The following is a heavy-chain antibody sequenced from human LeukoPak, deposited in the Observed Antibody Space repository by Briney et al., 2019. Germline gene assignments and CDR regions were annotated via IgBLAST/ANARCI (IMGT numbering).Heavy chain of an antibody. CDR3: AKKGTYCSGGSCYGYYYYMDV. Sequence: GGSLRLSRAASGFSFCSYSLGWVRHAPGKGLEWGSAIYCIGGSTYYADSVKGRFTISRDNSKNTLYLQMNSLRAEDTAVYYCAKKGTYCSGGSCYGYYYYMDVWGKGTTVTVSS. CDR1: GFSFCSYS. J-gene: IGHJ6*03. V-gene: IGHV3-23*01. D-gene: IGHD2-15*01. CDR2: IYCIGGST.